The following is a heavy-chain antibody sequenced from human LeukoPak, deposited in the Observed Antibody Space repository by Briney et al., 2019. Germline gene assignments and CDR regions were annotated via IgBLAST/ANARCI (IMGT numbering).Heavy chain of an antibody. CDR2: IYPADSDI. Sequence: LGESLKISCKGSGYSINNYWIGWVRQMPGKGLEWMGIIYPADSDIRYSPSFQGQVTISADKSISTAYLQRSSLKASDTAMYYCARQEYCSGGSCYTWFDPWGQGTLVTVSS. V-gene: IGHV5-51*01. J-gene: IGHJ5*02. CDR1: GYSINNYW. CDR3: ARQEYCSGGSCYTWFDP. D-gene: IGHD2-15*01.